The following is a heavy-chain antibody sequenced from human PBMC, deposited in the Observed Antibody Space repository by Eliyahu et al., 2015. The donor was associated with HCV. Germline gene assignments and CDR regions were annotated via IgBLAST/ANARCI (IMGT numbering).Heavy chain of an antibody. D-gene: IGHD6-13*01. Sequence: QVQLVQSGAEVKKPGASVKVSCKASGYTFTSYGISWVRQAPGQGLEWMGWISAYNGNTNYAQNLQGRVTMTTDTSTSTANMELRSLRSDDTAVYYCARDLAGRGYSSSWLESLDYWGQGTLVTVSS. CDR2: ISAYNGNT. V-gene: IGHV1-18*01. J-gene: IGHJ4*02. CDR1: GYTFTSYG. CDR3: ARDLAGRGYSSSWLESLDY.